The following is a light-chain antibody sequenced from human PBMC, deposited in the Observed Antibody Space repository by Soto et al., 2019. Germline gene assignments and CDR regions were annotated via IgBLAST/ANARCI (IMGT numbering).Light chain of an antibody. CDR2: DVT. J-gene: IGLJ2*01. CDR1: SSDVGGYDY. CDR3: CSYTASSTVL. Sequence: QSVLTQPASVSGSPGQSITISCTGTSSDVGGYDYVSWYQQDPGKAPKLIIFDVTYRPSGVSNRFSGSKSGNTASLTITGLQPEDEADYYCCSYTASSTVLFGGGTKLTVL. V-gene: IGLV2-14*03.